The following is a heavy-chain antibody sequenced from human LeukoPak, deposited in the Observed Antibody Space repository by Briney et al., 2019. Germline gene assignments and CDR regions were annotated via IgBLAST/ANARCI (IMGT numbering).Heavy chain of an antibody. CDR1: GYTFTGYY. V-gene: IGHV1-2*02. J-gene: IGHJ4*02. CDR2: INPNSGGT. D-gene: IGHD3-10*01. CDR3: AADRAGSYLRFVY. Sequence: ASVKVSCKASGYTFTGYYMHWVRQAPGQGLEWMGWINPNSGGTNYAQKFQGRVTMTRDMSTSTAYMELSSLRFEDTAVYYCAADRAGSYLRFVYWGQGTPVTVSS.